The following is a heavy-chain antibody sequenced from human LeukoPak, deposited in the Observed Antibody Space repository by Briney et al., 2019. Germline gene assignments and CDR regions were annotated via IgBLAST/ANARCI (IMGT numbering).Heavy chain of an antibody. J-gene: IGHJ4*02. CDR2: IYYSGST. CDR3: ARAGSGWSQIDY. V-gene: IGHV4-61*01. D-gene: IGHD6-19*01. Sequence: SETLSLTCTVSGGSISSSSYYWSWIRQPPGKGLEWIGYIYYSGSTNYNPSLKSRVTISVDTSKNQFSLKLSSVTAADTAVYYCARAGSGWSQIDYWGQGTLVTVSS. CDR1: GGSISSSSYY.